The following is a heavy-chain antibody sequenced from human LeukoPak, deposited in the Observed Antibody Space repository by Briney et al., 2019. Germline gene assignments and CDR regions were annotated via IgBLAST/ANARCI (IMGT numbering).Heavy chain of an antibody. Sequence: ASVKVSCKASGYTFTSYGISWVRQAPGQGLEWMGWISAYNGNTNYAQKLQGRVTMTTDTSTSTAYMELRSLRSDDTAVYYCAGSRSGLGYFDYWGQGTLVTVSS. CDR3: AGSRSGLGYFDY. J-gene: IGHJ4*02. D-gene: IGHD5/OR15-5a*01. V-gene: IGHV1-18*01. CDR1: GYTFTSYG. CDR2: ISAYNGNT.